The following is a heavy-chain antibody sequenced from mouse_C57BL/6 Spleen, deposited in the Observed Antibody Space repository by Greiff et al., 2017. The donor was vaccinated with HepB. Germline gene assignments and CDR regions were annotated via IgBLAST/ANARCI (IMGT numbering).Heavy chain of an antibody. Sequence: DVKLQESGAELVKPGASVKLSCTASGFNIKDTYMHWVKQRPEQGLEWIGRIDPANGNTKYDPKFQGKATITADKSSNTAYLQLSSLTSGDTAVYYCAGINAWGQGTTLTVSS. CDR3: AGINA. V-gene: IGHV14-3*02. CDR2: IDPANGNT. CDR1: GFNIKDTY. J-gene: IGHJ2*01.